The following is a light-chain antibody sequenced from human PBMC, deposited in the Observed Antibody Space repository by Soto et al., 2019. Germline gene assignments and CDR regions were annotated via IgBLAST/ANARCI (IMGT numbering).Light chain of an antibody. Sequence: QSALTQPASVSGSLGQSITMSCTGTSTDVGGYNFVSWYQQHPDKAPKLLIYNNNKRPSGIPDRFSGSKSGTSATLGITGLQTGDEADYYCGTWDSSLSAFVFGTGTKLTVL. CDR1: STDVGGYNF. CDR2: NNN. V-gene: IGLV1-51*01. CDR3: GTWDSSLSAFV. J-gene: IGLJ1*01.